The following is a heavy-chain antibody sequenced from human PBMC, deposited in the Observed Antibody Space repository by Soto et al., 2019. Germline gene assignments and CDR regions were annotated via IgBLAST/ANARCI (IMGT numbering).Heavy chain of an antibody. V-gene: IGHV6-1*01. CDR1: GDSVSSNSAA. J-gene: IGHJ4*02. Sequence: SQTLSLTCAISGDSVSSNSAAWNWIRQSPSRGLEWLGGTYYRSNWYSDYAVSVKSRITINPDTSKNQFSLHLNSVTPEDTAIYYRARNNSGRYDSWGEGILVTVSS. CDR2: TYYRSNWYS. CDR3: ARNNSGRYDS. D-gene: IGHD6-19*01.